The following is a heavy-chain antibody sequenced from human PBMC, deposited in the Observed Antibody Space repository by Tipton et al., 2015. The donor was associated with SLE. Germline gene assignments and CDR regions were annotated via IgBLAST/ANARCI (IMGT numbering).Heavy chain of an antibody. V-gene: IGHV4-61*09. CDR2: IYTSGST. CDR3: ARETVTTVTSYYFDY. CDR1: GGSISSGSYY. J-gene: IGHJ4*02. Sequence: TLSLTCTVSGGSISSGSYYWSWIRQPAGKGLEWIGYIYTSGSTNYNPSLKSRVTISVDTSKNQFSLKLSSVTAADTAVYYCARETVTTVTSYYFDYWGQGTLVTVSS. D-gene: IGHD4-17*01.